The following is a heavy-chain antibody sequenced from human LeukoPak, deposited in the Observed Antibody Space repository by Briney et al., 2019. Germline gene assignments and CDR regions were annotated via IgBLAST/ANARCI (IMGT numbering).Heavy chain of an antibody. CDR2: INNDGSRT. CDR3: ARVPPLLWVGEGMDV. Sequence: GGSLRLSCAASGFTFSSYWMHWVRQAPGKGLVWVSRINNDGSRTTYADSVKGRFTISRDNAKNTLYLQMNSLRAEDTAVYYCARVPPLLWVGEGMDVWGKGTTVTVSS. J-gene: IGHJ6*03. CDR1: GFTFSSYW. V-gene: IGHV3-74*03. D-gene: IGHD3-10*01.